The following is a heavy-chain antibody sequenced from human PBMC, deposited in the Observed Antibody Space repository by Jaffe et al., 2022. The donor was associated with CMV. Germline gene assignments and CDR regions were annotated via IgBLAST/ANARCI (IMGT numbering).Heavy chain of an antibody. CDR1: GFTFSSYG. Sequence: QVQLVESGGGVVQPGRSLRLSCAASGFTFSSYGMHWVRQAPGKGLEWVAVISYDGSNKYYADSVKGRFTISRDNSKNTLYLQMNSLRAEDTAVYYCAKDLGYFDWSAFDYWGQGTLVTVSS. J-gene: IGHJ4*02. V-gene: IGHV3-30*18. CDR2: ISYDGSNK. CDR3: AKDLGYFDWSAFDY. D-gene: IGHD3-9*01.